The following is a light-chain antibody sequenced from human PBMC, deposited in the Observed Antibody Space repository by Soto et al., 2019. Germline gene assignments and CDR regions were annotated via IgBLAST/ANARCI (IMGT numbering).Light chain of an antibody. CDR3: QVWDTSGDHVV. J-gene: IGLJ2*01. CDR2: YDR. V-gene: IGLV3-21*04. Sequence: VLTQPPSVSVAPGETAGITCAGNNIRSKSVHWYQQKPGQAPVLVIYYDRDRPSGIPERFSGSNSGNTATLTISGVEAGDEADYYCQVWDTSGDHVVFGGGTKLTVL. CDR1: NIRSKS.